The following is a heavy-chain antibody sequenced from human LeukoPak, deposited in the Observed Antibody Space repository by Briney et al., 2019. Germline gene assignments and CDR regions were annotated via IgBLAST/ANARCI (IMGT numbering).Heavy chain of an antibody. Sequence: GGSLRLSCAASGFTFDDYGMSWVRQAPGKGLEWVSGINWNGGSTGYADSVKGRFAISRDNAKNSLYLQMNSLRAEDTALYYCATSYCSSTSCYGEYFQHWGQGTLVTVSS. CDR2: INWNGGST. J-gene: IGHJ1*01. CDR3: ATSYCSSTSCYGEYFQH. D-gene: IGHD2-2*01. V-gene: IGHV3-20*04. CDR1: GFTFDDYG.